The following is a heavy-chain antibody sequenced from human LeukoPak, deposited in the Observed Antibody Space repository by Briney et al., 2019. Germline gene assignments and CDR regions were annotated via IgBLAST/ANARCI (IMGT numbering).Heavy chain of an antibody. J-gene: IGHJ4*02. V-gene: IGHV3-48*03. CDR2: ISTSGSSI. CDR1: GFTFSDFE. CDR3: ASGGLIFGVVIPPMX. Sequence: GGSLRLSCTASGFTFSDFEMNWVRQAPGKGLECVSYISTSGSSIYYADSVKGRFTISRDNAKNSLYLQMNSLRAEDTAVYYCASGGLIFGVVIPPMXXGQGXXVTV. D-gene: IGHD3-3*01.